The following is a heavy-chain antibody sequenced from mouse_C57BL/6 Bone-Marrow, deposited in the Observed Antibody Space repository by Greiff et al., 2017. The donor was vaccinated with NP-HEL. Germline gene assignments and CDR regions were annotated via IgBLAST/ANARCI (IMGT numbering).Heavy chain of an antibody. D-gene: IGHD2-3*01. J-gene: IGHJ1*03. CDR2: IHPNSGST. Sequence: QVQLQQPGAELVKPGASVKLSCKASGYTFTSYWMHWVKQRPGQGLEWIGMIHPNSGSTNYNEKFKSKATLTVDKSSSTAYMQLSSLTSEDSAVYYWARPTDSPSHDGYYWYFDVWGTGTTVTVSS. CDR1: GYTFTSYW. CDR3: ARPTDSPSHDGYYWYFDV. V-gene: IGHV1-64*01.